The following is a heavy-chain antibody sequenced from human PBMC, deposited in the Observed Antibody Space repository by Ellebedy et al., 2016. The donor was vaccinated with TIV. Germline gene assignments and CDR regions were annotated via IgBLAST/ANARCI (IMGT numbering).Heavy chain of an antibody. CDR1: GFSLRSYW. Sequence: GGSLRLSCVASGFSLRSYWMSWVRQAPGKGLEWVANIYQDGSVQYYVDSVKGRFTISRDNADNSLFLQMNSLRAEDTAVYYCARRGSYGDYAVQINSWFDTWGRGTLVAVSS. J-gene: IGHJ5*02. CDR2: IYQDGSVQ. D-gene: IGHD4-17*01. V-gene: IGHV3-7*01. CDR3: ARRGSYGDYAVQINSWFDT.